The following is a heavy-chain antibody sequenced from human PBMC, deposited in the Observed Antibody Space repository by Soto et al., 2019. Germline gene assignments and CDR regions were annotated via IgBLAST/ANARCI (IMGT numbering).Heavy chain of an antibody. CDR3: ARLLWSQALPFFAS. J-gene: IGHJ4*02. CDR1: DGSSSSRGYS. D-gene: IGHD4-17*01. CDR2: IYHSGST. Sequence: ISDTCGVADGSSSSRGYSCNRNQQPPGKGLEWIGYIYHSGSTYYNPSLKSRLTISVDKSKNQFSLKLSSVTAADTAVYFCARLLWSQALPFFASWGQGTLVTVSS. V-gene: IGHV4-30-2*02.